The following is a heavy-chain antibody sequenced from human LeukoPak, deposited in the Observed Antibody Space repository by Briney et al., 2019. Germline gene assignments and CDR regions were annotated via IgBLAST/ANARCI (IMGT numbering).Heavy chain of an antibody. CDR1: GFTVSSNY. J-gene: IGHJ4*02. D-gene: IGHD5-18*01. Sequence: GGSLRLSCAASGFTVSSNYMSWVRQAPGKGLEWVSVIHSGGSTYYADSVKGRFTISRDNSKNTLYLQMNSLRAEDTAVYYCARDKGGMDTAIDYWGQGTLVTVSS. V-gene: IGHV3-53*01. CDR2: IHSGGST. CDR3: ARDKGGMDTAIDY.